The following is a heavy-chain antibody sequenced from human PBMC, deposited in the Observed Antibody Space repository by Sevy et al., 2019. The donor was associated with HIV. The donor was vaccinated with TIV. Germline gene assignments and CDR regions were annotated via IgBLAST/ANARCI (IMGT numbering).Heavy chain of an antibody. CDR3: ARTFPPGYSGLERGCFDY. Sequence: GGSLRLSCAASGFTFSSYAMHWVRQAPGKGLEWVAVISYDGSNKYYADSVKGRFTISRENSKNTLYLQMNSLRAEDTAVYYCARTFPPGYSGLERGCFDYWGQGTLVTVSS. V-gene: IGHV3-30-3*01. CDR2: ISYDGSNK. CDR1: GFTFSSYA. D-gene: IGHD5-12*01. J-gene: IGHJ4*02.